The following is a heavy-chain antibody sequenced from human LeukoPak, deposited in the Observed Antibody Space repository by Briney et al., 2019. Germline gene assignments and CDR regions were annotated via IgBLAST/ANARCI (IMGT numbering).Heavy chain of an antibody. CDR3: ARAPLLPPDYYFDY. J-gene: IGHJ4*02. V-gene: IGHV4-59*01. CDR1: GGSISSYY. CDR2: IYYSGST. Sequence: SETLSLTCTVSGGSISSYYWSWIRQPPGKGLEWIGYIYYSGSTNYNPSLKSRVTISVDTSKNQFSLKLSSVTAADTAVYYCARAPLLPPDYYFDYWGQGTLVTVSS. D-gene: IGHD1-14*01.